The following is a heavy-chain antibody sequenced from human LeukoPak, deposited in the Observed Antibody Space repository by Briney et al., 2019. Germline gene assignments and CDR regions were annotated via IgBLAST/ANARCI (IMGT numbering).Heavy chain of an antibody. Sequence: GGSLRLSCAASGFTFSSYAMTWVRQAPGEGLQWVSDISGSGSSAYYADSVKGRFTISRDNAKNSLYLQMNSLRAEDTAVYYCARDGFWGHTLDYFDYWGQGTLVTVSS. J-gene: IGHJ4*02. CDR3: ARDGFWGHTLDYFDY. D-gene: IGHD7-27*01. V-gene: IGHV3-48*04. CDR2: ISGSGSSA. CDR1: GFTFSSYA.